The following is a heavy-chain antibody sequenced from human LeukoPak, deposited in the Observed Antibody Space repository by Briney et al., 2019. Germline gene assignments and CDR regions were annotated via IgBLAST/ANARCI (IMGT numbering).Heavy chain of an antibody. J-gene: IGHJ4*02. D-gene: IGHD3-10*01. Sequence: PGGSLRLSCAASGFTFSSYAMSWVRQPPGKGLEWIGEINHSGSTNYNPSLKSRVTISVDTSKNQFSLKLSSVTAADTAVYYCARVRITMVRGVTVRWGQGTLVTVSS. CDR2: INHSGST. V-gene: IGHV4-34*01. CDR1: GFTFSSYA. CDR3: ARVRITMVRGVTVR.